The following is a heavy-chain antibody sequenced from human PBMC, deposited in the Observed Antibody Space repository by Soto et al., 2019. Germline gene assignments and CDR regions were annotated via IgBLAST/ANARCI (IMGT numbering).Heavy chain of an antibody. J-gene: IGHJ4*02. CDR3: ARDRGDSSGLDY. CDR2: IYYSGST. CDR1: GGSISSGDYY. D-gene: IGHD3-22*01. V-gene: IGHV4-30-4*01. Sequence: SETLSLTXTVSGGSISSGDYYWSWIRQPPGKGLEWIGYIYYSGSTYYNPSLKSRVTISVDTSKNQFSLKRSSVTAADTAVYYCARDRGDSSGLDYWGQGTLVTVSS.